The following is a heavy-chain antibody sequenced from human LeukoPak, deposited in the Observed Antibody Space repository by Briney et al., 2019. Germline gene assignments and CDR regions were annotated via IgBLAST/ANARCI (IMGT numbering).Heavy chain of an antibody. CDR3: ARALGWLRLGAFDI. D-gene: IGHD5-12*01. CDR1: GYSLADLS. CDR2: MNPNSGNT. Sequence: ASVKVSCEVSGYSLADLSMHWVRQAPGKGLEWMGWMNPNSGNTGYAQKFQGRVTMTRNTSISTAYMELSSLRSEDTAVYYCARALGWLRLGAFDIWGQGTMVTVSS. V-gene: IGHV1-8*01. J-gene: IGHJ3*02.